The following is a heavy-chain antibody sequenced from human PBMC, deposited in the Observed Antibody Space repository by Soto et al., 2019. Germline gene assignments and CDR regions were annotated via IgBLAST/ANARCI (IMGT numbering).Heavy chain of an antibody. CDR2: LSGRGGGT. D-gene: IGHD2-2*01. CDR3: AKSHRYCGSPSCYTVPSAIDY. CDR1: GFTFSSYA. V-gene: IGHV3-23*01. Sequence: VHLLQSGGGLVQPGGSLRLSCATSGFTFSSYAMTWVRQAPGKGLEWVSTLSGRGGGTYYADSVEGRFTISRDNSKNTLYLQVNSLRAEDTAVYYCAKSHRYCGSPSCYTVPSAIDYLGQGTLVAVSS. J-gene: IGHJ4*02.